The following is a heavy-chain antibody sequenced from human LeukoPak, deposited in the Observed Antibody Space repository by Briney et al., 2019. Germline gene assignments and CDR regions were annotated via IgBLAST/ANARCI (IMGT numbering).Heavy chain of an antibody. V-gene: IGHV3-7*01. CDR1: GFTFSGYW. J-gene: IGHJ6*02. Sequence: GGSLRLSCAASGFTFSGYWMSWVRQAPGKGLEWVANIKQDGSEKSFVDSVKGRFTISRDNAKNSLYLQMNSLSAEDTAVYYCARRRGGGSMDVWGQGTTVTVPS. CDR3: ARRRGGGSMDV. CDR2: IKQDGSEK. D-gene: IGHD3-16*01.